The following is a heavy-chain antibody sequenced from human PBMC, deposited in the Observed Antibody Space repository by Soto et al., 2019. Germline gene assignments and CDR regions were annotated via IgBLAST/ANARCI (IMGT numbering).Heavy chain of an antibody. D-gene: IGHD4-17*01. CDR2: IGTNGADK. CDR1: GITFSTYA. Sequence: GGSLRLSCAASGITFSTYAMSWVRRAPGKGLEWVSTIGTNGADKQYADFVKGRFTVSRDRSDGTLSLQMNSLRAEDTAVYYCAADYLRHNSLNGYYYSYGMDVWGQGTTVTVFS. J-gene: IGHJ6*02. CDR3: AADYLRHNSLNGYYYSYGMDV. V-gene: IGHV3-23*01.